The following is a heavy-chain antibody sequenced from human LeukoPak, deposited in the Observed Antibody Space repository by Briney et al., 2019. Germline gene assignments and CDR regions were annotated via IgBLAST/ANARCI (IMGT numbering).Heavy chain of an antibody. CDR1: GFTFSSYA. CDR3: ARDRFSVTGIYGY. V-gene: IGHV3-30-3*01. Sequence: GGSLRLSCAASGFTFSSYAMHWVRQAPGKGLEWVAVISYDGSNKYYADSVKGRFTISRDNSKYTLYLQMNSLRAEDTAVYYCARDRFSVTGIYGYWGQGTLVTVSS. CDR2: ISYDGSNK. J-gene: IGHJ4*02. D-gene: IGHD3-10*01.